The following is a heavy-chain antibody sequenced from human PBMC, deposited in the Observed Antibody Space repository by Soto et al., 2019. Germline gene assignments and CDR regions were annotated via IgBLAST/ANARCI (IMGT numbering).Heavy chain of an antibody. D-gene: IGHD5-18*01. CDR2: INSDGSTT. CDR1: GFTFSSYW. J-gene: IGHJ4*02. V-gene: IGHV3-74*01. CDR3: ARVNPGYSYVNY. Sequence: EVQLVESGGGLVQPGGSLRLSCAASGFTFSSYWMLWVRQAPGKGLVWVSRINSDGSTTSYADSVKGQFTISIDNAKNTLYLQMNSLRAEDTAVYYCARVNPGYSYVNYWGQGTLVTVSS.